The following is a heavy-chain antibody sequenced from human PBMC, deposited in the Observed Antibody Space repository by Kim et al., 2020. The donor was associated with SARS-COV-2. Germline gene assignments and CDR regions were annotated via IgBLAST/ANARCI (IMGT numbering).Heavy chain of an antibody. Sequence: ASVKVSCKASGYTFTSYAMNWVRQAPGQGLEWMGWINTNTGNPTYAQGFTGRFVFSLDTSVSTAYLQISSLKAEDTAVYYCAREQTNWAPYCGGDCYSLDYWGQGTLVTVYS. CDR3: AREQTNWAPYCGGDCYSLDY. J-gene: IGHJ4*02. CDR1: GYTFTSYA. V-gene: IGHV7-4-1*02. D-gene: IGHD2-21*02. CDR2: INTNTGNP.